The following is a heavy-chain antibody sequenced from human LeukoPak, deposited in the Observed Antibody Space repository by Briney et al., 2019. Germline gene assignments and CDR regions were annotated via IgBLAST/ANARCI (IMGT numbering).Heavy chain of an antibody. CDR3: ARDIYDATGY. D-gene: IGHD3-22*01. J-gene: IGHJ4*02. CDR2: IYSGGIT. CDR1: GFSVTDSY. V-gene: IGHV3-66*01. Sequence: GGSLRLSCAASGFSVTDSYFSWVRQTPGKGREWVSLIYSGGITNYADSVRGRFTISRDIPGKTVYLQMNSLRAEDTAVYYCARDIYDATGYWGQGTLVTVSS.